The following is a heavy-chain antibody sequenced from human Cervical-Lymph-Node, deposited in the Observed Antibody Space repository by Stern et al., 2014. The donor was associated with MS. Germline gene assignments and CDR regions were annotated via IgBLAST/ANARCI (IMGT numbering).Heavy chain of an antibody. Sequence: EVQLVESGAEVKEPGESVKISCKGSGYIFNNYWIGWVRQMPGKGLEWMGIIYPGDSDARYSPSFQGQVAISADKSLNTTYLQLSRLKASDTAIYYCARTYCATNSCQKAQFYYGLDVWGQGTPVIVSS. CDR1: GYIFNNYW. D-gene: IGHD2-2*01. CDR2: IYPGDSDA. V-gene: IGHV5-51*01. CDR3: ARTYCATNSCQKAQFYYGLDV. J-gene: IGHJ6*02.